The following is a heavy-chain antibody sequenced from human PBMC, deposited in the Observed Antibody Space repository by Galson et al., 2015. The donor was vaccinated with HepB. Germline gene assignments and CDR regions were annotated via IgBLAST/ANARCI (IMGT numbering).Heavy chain of an antibody. D-gene: IGHD4-17*01. V-gene: IGHV6-1*01. J-gene: IGHJ4*02. CDR2: TYYRSKWYN. Sequence: CAISGDSVSSNSASWNWIRLSPSRGLEWLGRTYYRSKWYNDYAVSVKSRITINPDTSKNQFSLQLKSVTPEDTAVYYCASQDGHIWGQGTLVTVSA. CDR3: ASQDGHI. CDR1: GDSVSSNSAS.